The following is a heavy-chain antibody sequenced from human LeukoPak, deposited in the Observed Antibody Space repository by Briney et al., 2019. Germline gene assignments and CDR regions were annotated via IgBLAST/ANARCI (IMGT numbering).Heavy chain of an antibody. V-gene: IGHV1-2*02. J-gene: IGHJ4*02. D-gene: IGHD5-12*01. Sequence: GASVKVSCKASGYTFTDYYMHWVRQAPGQGLEWMGWINPNSGVTNYAQKFQSRVTMTRDTSVSTAYMELGRLRSDDTAVYYCARLSNSGYIIYFDYWGQGTLVTVSS. CDR1: GYTFTDYY. CDR2: INPNSGVT. CDR3: ARLSNSGYIIYFDY.